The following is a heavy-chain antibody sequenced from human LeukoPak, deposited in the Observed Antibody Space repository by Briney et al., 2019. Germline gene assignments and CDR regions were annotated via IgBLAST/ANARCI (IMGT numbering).Heavy chain of an antibody. CDR2: ISAYNGNT. V-gene: IGHV1-18*01. Sequence: VSVKVSCKASGYTFINYGINWVRQAPGQGLGWMGWISAYNGNTNYAQSLQGRVTMTTDTSTSTVYMEMRSLTSDDTAVYYCARDLDQYNGRFGGFGHDFWGQGTLVTVSS. D-gene: IGHD3-10*01. CDR3: ARDLDQYNGRFGGFGHDF. J-gene: IGHJ4*02. CDR1: GYTFINYG.